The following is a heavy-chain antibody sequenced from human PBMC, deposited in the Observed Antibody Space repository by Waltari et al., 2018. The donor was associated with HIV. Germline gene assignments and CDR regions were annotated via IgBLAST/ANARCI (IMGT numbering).Heavy chain of an antibody. CDR1: GFTFCQYS. V-gene: IGHV3-48*02. Sequence: EEQLVEAGGGGVIKPGESRRLSCVGSGFTFCQYSMIWVRQAPGKGLEWIAYISSESTNIQYADSVKGRFTVSRDNAKESLYLQMNSLRDGDTAVYYCARDTLNFYFGLDVWGQGTTVTVSS. CDR2: ISSESTNI. J-gene: IGHJ6*02. CDR3: ARDTLNFYFGLDV. D-gene: IGHD3-9*01.